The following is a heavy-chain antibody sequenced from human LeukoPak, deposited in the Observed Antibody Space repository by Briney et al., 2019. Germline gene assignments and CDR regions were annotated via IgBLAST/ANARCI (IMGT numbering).Heavy chain of an antibody. V-gene: IGHV5-51*01. D-gene: IGHD6-25*01. J-gene: IGHJ4*02. Sequence: GGSLKISCKGSGYSFTSYWIGWVRQLPGKGLEWMGIIYPGDSDTRYSPSFQGQVTISADKSISTAYLQWSSLKASVTAMYYCARAAPSGLYYFDYWGQGTLVTVSS. CDR1: GYSFTSYW. CDR3: ARAAPSGLYYFDY. CDR2: IYPGDSDT.